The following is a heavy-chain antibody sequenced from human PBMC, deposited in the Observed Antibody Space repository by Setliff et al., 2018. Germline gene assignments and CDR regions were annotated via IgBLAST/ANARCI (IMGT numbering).Heavy chain of an antibody. CDR3: ARARRTVVVVAATIFDY. J-gene: IGHJ4*02. V-gene: IGHV1-18*01. CDR1: GYTFTSYG. CDR2: ISAYNGNT. D-gene: IGHD2-15*01. Sequence: ASVKVSCKASGYTFTSYGISWVRQAPGQGLEWMGWISAYNGNTNYAQKLQGRVTMTTDTSTSTAYMELRSLRSDDTAVYYCARARRTVVVVAATIFDYWGQGTLVTVSS.